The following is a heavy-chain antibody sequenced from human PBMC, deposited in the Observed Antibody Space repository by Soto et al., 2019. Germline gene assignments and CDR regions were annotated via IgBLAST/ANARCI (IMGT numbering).Heavy chain of an antibody. V-gene: IGHV1-3*01. Sequence: ASVKVSCKASGYKFSSYAIHWVRQAPGQRLEWMGWINAGNGNTKYSQKFQGRVTITRDTSASTAYMELSSLRSEDTAVYYCARVSGYYLPDYWGQGTLVTSPQ. J-gene: IGHJ4*02. CDR3: ARVSGYYLPDY. CDR1: GYKFSSYA. CDR2: INAGNGNT. D-gene: IGHD5-12*01.